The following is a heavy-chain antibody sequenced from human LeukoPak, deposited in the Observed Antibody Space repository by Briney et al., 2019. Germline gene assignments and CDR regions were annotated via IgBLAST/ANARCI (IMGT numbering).Heavy chain of an antibody. CDR1: GFTFSSYS. CDR3: ARDTQTTTVVTPIYYGMDV. J-gene: IGHJ6*02. Sequence: GGSLRLSCAASGFTFSSYSMNWVRQAPGKGLEWVSSISSSSSYIYYADSVKGRSTISRDNAKNSLYLQMNSLRAEDTAVYYCARDTQTTTVVTPIYYGMDVWGQGTTVTVSS. CDR2: ISSSSSYI. D-gene: IGHD4-23*01. V-gene: IGHV3-21*01.